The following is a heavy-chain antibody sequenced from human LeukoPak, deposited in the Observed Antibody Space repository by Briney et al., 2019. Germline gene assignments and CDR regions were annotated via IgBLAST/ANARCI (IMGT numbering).Heavy chain of an antibody. CDR1: GFIFGNYW. Sequence: GGSLRLSCAASGFIFGNYWMKWVRQDPGKGLEWVANINEDGSEKYYVDSVRGRFTISRDNSKNTLYLQMNSLRAEDTAVYYCARGLQYYYDSSGLNWGQGTLVTVSS. J-gene: IGHJ4*02. CDR3: ARGLQYYYDSSGLN. D-gene: IGHD3-22*01. CDR2: INEDGSEK. V-gene: IGHV3-7*01.